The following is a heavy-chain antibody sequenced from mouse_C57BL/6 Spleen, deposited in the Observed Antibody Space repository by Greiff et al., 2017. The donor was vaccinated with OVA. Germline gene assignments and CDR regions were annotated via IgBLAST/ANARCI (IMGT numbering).Heavy chain of an antibody. CDR1: GFSLTSYA. D-gene: IGHD2-3*01. Sequence: VMLVESGPGLVAPSQSLSITCTVSGFSLTSYAISWVRQPPGKGLEWLGVIWTGGGTNYNSALKSRLSISKDNSKSQVFLKMNSLQTDDTARYYCARNKGGDGYYGAMDYWGQGTSVTVSS. J-gene: IGHJ4*01. V-gene: IGHV2-9-1*01. CDR3: ARNKGGDGYYGAMDY. CDR2: IWTGGGT.